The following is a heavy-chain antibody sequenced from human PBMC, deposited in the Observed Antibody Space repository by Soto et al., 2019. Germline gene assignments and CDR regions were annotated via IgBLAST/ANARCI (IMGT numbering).Heavy chain of an antibody. CDR1: GFTFSSYA. D-gene: IGHD2-2*01. CDR3: AKDNIVVVPAAERLVYYYYYYMDV. J-gene: IGHJ6*03. CDR2: ISGSGGST. V-gene: IGHV3-23*01. Sequence: GGSLRLSCAASGFTFSSYAMSWVRQAPGKGLEWVSAISGSGGSTYYADSVKGRFTISRDNSKNTLYLQMNSLRAEDTAVYYCAKDNIVVVPAAERLVYYYYYYMDVWGKGTTVTVSS.